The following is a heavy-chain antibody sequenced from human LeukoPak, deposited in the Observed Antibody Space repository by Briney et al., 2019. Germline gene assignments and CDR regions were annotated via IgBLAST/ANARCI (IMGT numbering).Heavy chain of an antibody. Sequence: SETLSLTCTVSGGSISSSSYYWGWIRQPPGKGLEWIGSIYYSGSTYYNPSLKSRVTISVDTSKNQFSLKLSSVTAADTAVYYCASHQGITMVRGVSWFDPWGQGTLVTVSS. CDR2: IYYSGST. CDR3: ASHQGITMVRGVSWFDP. V-gene: IGHV4-39*01. CDR1: GGSISSSSYY. J-gene: IGHJ5*02. D-gene: IGHD3-10*01.